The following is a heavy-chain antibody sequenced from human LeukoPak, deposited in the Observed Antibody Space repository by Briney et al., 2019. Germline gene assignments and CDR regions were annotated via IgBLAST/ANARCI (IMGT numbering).Heavy chain of an antibody. CDR3: TRHHPIVVVASH. CDR2: IRSKANSYAT. CDR1: GFTFSGSA. V-gene: IGHV3-73*01. Sequence: GGSLRLSCAASGFTFSGSAMHWVRQASGKWLEWVGRIRSKANSYATAYAASVKGRFTISRDDSKNTAYLQMNSLKTEDTAVYYCTRHHPIVVVASHWGQGTLVTVSS. D-gene: IGHD3-22*01. J-gene: IGHJ4*02.